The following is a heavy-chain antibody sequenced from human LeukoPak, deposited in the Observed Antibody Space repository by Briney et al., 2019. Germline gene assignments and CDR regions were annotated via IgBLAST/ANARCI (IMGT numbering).Heavy chain of an antibody. CDR1: GFTFGSYS. Sequence: PGGSLRLSCAASGFTFGSYSMNWVRQAPGKGLEWLSYISSSSSTIYYADSVKGRFTISRDNAKNSLYLQMNSLRAEDTAVYYCAIDLSLATGVITTASSGYWGQGTLVTVSS. D-gene: IGHD3-22*01. CDR3: AIDLSLATGVITTASSGY. V-gene: IGHV3-48*01. J-gene: IGHJ4*02. CDR2: ISSSSSTI.